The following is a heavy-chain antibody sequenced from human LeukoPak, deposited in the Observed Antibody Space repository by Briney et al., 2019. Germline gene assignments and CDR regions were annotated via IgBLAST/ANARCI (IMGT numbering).Heavy chain of an antibody. CDR3: AKDGYSSGWFVVY. V-gene: IGHV3-23*01. J-gene: IGHJ4*02. CDR1: GFAFSSYA. CDR2: ISGSGGST. D-gene: IGHD6-19*01. Sequence: GSLRLPCTASGFAFSSYAMSWVRQAPGKGLEWVSAISGSGGSTYYADSVKSRFTISRDNSKNTLFLQMSSLRAEDTAVYYCAKDGYSSGWFVVYWGRGTLVTVSS.